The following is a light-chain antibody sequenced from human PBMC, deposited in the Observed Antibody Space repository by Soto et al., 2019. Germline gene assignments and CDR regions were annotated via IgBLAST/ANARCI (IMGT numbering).Light chain of an antibody. Sequence: EIVMTQSPATLSVSPGESATLSSRASQSVSNNLTWYQQKPGQPPRLLIYGASTRATGVPGRFSGSGSGTEFTLTISSLQSEDFAVYYCQQYNDWWTFGQGTKVEIK. J-gene: IGKJ1*01. CDR1: QSVSNN. CDR2: GAS. CDR3: QQYNDWWT. V-gene: IGKV3-15*01.